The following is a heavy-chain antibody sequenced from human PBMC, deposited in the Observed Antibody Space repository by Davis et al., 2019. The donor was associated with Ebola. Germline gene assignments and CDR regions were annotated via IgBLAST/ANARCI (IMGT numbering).Heavy chain of an antibody. Sequence: ASVKVSCKASGYTFTSYYMHWVRQAPGQGLEWMGIINPSGGSTSYAQKFQGRVTMTRDTSTSTVYMELSSLRSEDTAVYYCASFMIVVPPHYWGQGTLVTVSS. D-gene: IGHD3-22*01. CDR2: INPSGGST. V-gene: IGHV1-46*03. J-gene: IGHJ4*02. CDR1: GYTFTSYY. CDR3: ASFMIVVPPHY.